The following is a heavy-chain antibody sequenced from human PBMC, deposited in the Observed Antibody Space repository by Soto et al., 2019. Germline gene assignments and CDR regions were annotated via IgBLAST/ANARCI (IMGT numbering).Heavy chain of an antibody. Sequence: SETLSLTCTVSGCSISSYYWSWIRQPPGKGLEWIGYIYYSGSTNYNPSLKSRVTISVDTSKNQFSLKLSSVTAADTAVYYCARRRIMGATAFDYLDYWGQGTLVTVSS. CDR2: IYYSGST. CDR1: GCSISSYY. D-gene: IGHD1-26*01. V-gene: IGHV4-59*08. J-gene: IGHJ4*02. CDR3: ARRRIMGATAFDYLDY.